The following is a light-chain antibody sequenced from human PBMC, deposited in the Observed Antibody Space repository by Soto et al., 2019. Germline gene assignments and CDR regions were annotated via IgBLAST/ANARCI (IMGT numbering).Light chain of an antibody. CDR1: SSNIGSHV. CDR3: AAWDDSLNGYVV. J-gene: IGLJ2*01. Sequence: QSVLTQPPSASGTPGQRVTISCSGSSSNIGSHVVNWYQQLPGTAPKLLIYSNNQRPSGVPDRFSGSKSSTSASLAVSGLQSEDEADYYCAAWDDSLNGYVVFGGGTKLTVL. CDR2: SNN. V-gene: IGLV1-44*01.